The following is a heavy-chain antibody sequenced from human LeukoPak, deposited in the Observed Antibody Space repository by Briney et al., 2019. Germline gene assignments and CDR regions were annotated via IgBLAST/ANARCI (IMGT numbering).Heavy chain of an antibody. D-gene: IGHD6-13*01. J-gene: IGHJ5*02. CDR1: GFTFSSYS. CDR2: ISSSSSYI. V-gene: IGHV3-21*01. CDR3: ARGPHSSSWSNWFDP. Sequence: PGGSLRLSCAASGFTFSSYSMNWVRQAPGKGLEWVSSISSSSSYIYYADSVKGRFTISRDNAKNSLHLQMNSLRAEDTAVYYCARGPHSSSWSNWFDPWGQGTLVTVSS.